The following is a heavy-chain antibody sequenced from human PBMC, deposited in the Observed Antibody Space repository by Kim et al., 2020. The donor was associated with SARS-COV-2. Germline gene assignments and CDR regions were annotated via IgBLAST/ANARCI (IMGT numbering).Heavy chain of an antibody. D-gene: IGHD6-19*01. CDR2: ITGDSKIT. J-gene: IGHJ4*02. CDR3: ASGWTAGN. CDR1: GLTFKTSV. Sequence: GGSLRLSCAASGLTFKTSVMNWVRQVPGKGLDWVSTITGDSKITYYADSVKGRFTISRDNSKNTLYLQMNSLSAEATAVYYCASGWTAGNWGQGTVVTVSS. V-gene: IGHV3-23*01.